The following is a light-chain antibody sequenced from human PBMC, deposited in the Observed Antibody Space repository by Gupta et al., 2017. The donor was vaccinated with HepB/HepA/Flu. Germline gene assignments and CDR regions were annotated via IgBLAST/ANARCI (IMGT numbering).Light chain of an antibody. Sequence: DIQMTQLPSSLSANVGDRVSITCRASQSVLRSFNWLQQKPGRPPKLLIYDAVSLQPVVPSRFRPVVSGTEFTLTISGLQADEVATYFWQQTYTIPFTFGQGTKL. J-gene: IGKJ2*01. V-gene: IGKV1-39*01. CDR3: QQTYTIPFT. CDR1: QSVLRS. CDR2: DAV.